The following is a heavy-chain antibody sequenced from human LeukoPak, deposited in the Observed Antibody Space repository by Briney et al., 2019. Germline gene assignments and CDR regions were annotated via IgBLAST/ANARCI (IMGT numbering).Heavy chain of an antibody. CDR2: KSKTDGGTT. V-gene: IGHV3-15*05. J-gene: IGHJ3*02. Sequence: KSKTDGGTTDYAAPVKGRFTISRDDSKNTLYLQMNSLRAEDTAVYYCARLAVAGTGGAFDIWGQGTMVTVSS. CDR3: ARLAVAGTGGAFDI. D-gene: IGHD6-19*01.